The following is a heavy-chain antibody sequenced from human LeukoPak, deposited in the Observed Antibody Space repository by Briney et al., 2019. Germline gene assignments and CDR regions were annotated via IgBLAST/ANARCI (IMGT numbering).Heavy chain of an antibody. V-gene: IGHV3-73*01. CDR1: GFTFSGSA. CDR3: TRRENDFWSGYDNPLFDY. D-gene: IGHD3-3*01. Sequence: AGGSLNLPCAASGFTFSGSAMHWVRQASGKGLEWVGRIRSKANSYATAYAASVKGRFTISRDDSKNTAYLQMNSLRTEDTAVYYCTRRENDFWSGYDNPLFDYWGQGTLVTVSS. CDR2: IRSKANSYAT. J-gene: IGHJ4*02.